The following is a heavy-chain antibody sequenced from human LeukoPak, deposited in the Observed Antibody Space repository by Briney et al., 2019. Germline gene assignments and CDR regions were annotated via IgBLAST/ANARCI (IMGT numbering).Heavy chain of an antibody. Sequence: KTGGSLRLSCAASGFTFSSYEMNWVRQAPGKGLEWVSYISSSGSTIYYADSVKGRFTISRDNAKNSLYLQMNSLRAEDTAVYYCARVRYGSGSYFHFDYWGQETLVTVSS. J-gene: IGHJ4*02. V-gene: IGHV3-48*03. CDR3: ARVRYGSGSYFHFDY. CDR2: ISSSGSTI. CDR1: GFTFSSYE. D-gene: IGHD3-10*01.